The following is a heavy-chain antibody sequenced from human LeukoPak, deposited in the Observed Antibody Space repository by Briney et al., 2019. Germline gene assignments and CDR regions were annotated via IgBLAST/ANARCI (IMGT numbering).Heavy chain of an antibody. Sequence: PGGSLRLSCAASGFTFSSYSMNWVRQAPGKGLEWVSYISSSSSTICYADSVKGRFTISRDNAKNSLYLQMNSLRAEDTAVYYCARDSLVVTGSLYAFDIWGQGTMVTVSS. D-gene: IGHD1-20*01. CDR3: ARDSLVVTGSLYAFDI. V-gene: IGHV3-48*01. CDR2: ISSSSSTI. CDR1: GFTFSSYS. J-gene: IGHJ3*02.